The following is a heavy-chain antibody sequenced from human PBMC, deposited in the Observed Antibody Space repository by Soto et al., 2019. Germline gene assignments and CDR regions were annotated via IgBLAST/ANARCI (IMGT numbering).Heavy chain of an antibody. Sequence: SETLSLTCTVSGISVSTSDYYWGWVRQPPGKGLDWIGNIYYSGSTFYNPSLRSRVTLSVDTSKNQFSLRLNSVTAADTAVYFCAGFVVPASRNSDFDYWGQGTLVTVSS. CDR3: AGFVVPASRNSDFDY. CDR2: IYYSGST. J-gene: IGHJ4*02. V-gene: IGHV4-39*01. CDR1: GISVSTSDYY. D-gene: IGHD2-15*01.